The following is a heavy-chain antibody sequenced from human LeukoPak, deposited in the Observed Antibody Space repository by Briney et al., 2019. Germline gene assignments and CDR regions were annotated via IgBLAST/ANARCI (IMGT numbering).Heavy chain of an antibody. CDR3: AKDESAATFIFDY. D-gene: IGHD6-25*01. CDR2: ISTSGDSS. Sequence: GGSLRLSCAASGFTLTNYATSWVRQAPRKGLEWVSGISTSGDSSYYADSVQGRFTISRDNSKNTLYLQMNSLRAEATAIYYCAKDESAATFIFDYWGQGTLVTVSS. CDR1: GFTLTNYA. V-gene: IGHV3-23*01. J-gene: IGHJ4*02.